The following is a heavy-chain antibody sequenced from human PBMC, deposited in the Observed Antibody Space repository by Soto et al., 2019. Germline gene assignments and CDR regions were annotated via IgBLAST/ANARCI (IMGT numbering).Heavy chain of an antibody. D-gene: IGHD6-13*01. V-gene: IGHV1-69*02. J-gene: IGHJ3*02. CDR1: GGTFSTYT. Sequence: QVQLVQSGAEVKKPGSSVKVSCKASGGTFSTYTIIWVRQAPGQGLEWMGRILPMLDITNSAQRSQGRVTTTADKSTSTAYLELSSLRSEDTAVYYCTLGSWSAETFDIWGRGTMVTVSS. CDR3: TLGSWSAETFDI. CDR2: ILPMLDIT.